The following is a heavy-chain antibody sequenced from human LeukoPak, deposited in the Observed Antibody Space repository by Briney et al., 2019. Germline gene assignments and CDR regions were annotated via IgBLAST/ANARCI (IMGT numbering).Heavy chain of an antibody. CDR1: GGSISSGDYY. CDR3: ARDREVAVAGTDY. J-gene: IGHJ4*02. Sequence: SETLSLTCTVSGGSISSGDYYWGGIRQPQGKGLEWIGYIYYSGSTYYNPSLKSRVTISVDTSKNQFSLKLSSVTAADTAVYYCARDREVAVAGTDYWGQGTLVTVSS. V-gene: IGHV4-30-4*08. D-gene: IGHD6-19*01. CDR2: IYYSGST.